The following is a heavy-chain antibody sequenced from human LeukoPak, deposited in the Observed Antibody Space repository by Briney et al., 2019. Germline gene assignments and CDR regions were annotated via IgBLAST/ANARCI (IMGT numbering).Heavy chain of an antibody. D-gene: IGHD2/OR15-2a*01. Sequence: GGSLRLSCAASGFTFSSYWMHWVRQAPGKGLVWVSRINTDGSTTNYADSVKGRFTIYRDNAKNTLHLRMNSLRADDTAVYFCAREEYDNWGQGTLVTVSS. CDR2: INTDGSTT. V-gene: IGHV3-74*01. CDR1: GFTFSSYW. J-gene: IGHJ4*02. CDR3: AREEYDN.